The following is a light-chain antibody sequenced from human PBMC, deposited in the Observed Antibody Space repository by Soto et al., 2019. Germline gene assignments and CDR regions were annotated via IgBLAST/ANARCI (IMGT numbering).Light chain of an antibody. Sequence: EIVLTQSPDTLAVSPGEVATLSCWASQSVTSNLAWYQQKRGQAPRLLIYDASNRATGIPARFSGSGSGTDFTLTISSLEPEDFAVYYCQQRSNWPPNTFGGGTKVDIK. V-gene: IGKV3-11*01. CDR3: QQRSNWPPNT. CDR1: QSVTSN. J-gene: IGKJ4*01. CDR2: DAS.